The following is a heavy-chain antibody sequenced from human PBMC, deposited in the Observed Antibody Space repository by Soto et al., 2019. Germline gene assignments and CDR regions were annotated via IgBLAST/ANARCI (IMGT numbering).Heavy chain of an antibody. J-gene: IGHJ4*02. CDR1: GFTFSSYW. CDR3: ARVHCSGGSCYHLAY. D-gene: IGHD2-15*01. V-gene: IGHV3-74*01. CDR2: INSDGSST. Sequence: EVQLVESGGGLVQPGGSLRLSCAASGFTFSSYWMHWVRQAPGKGLVWVSRINSDGSSTSYADSVKGRFTISRDNAKNTLYLQMNSLRAEDTAVYYCARVHCSGGSCYHLAYWGQGTLVTVSS.